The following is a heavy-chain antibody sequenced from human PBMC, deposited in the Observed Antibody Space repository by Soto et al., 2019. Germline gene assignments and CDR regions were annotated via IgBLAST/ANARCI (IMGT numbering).Heavy chain of an antibody. J-gene: IGHJ4*02. CDR2: ISYDGSNK. V-gene: IGHV3-30-3*01. CDR3: ARDLYYGDYSFDY. D-gene: IGHD4-17*01. Sequence: QVQLVESGGGVVQPGRSLRLSCAASGFTFSSYAMHWVRQAPGKGLEWVAVISYDGSNKYYADSVKGRFTISRDNSKNTLYLQMNSLRAEDTAVYYCARDLYYGDYSFDYWGQGTLVTVSS. CDR1: GFTFSSYA.